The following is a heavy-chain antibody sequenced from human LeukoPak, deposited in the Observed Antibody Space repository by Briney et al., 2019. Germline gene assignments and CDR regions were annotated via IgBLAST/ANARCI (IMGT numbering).Heavy chain of an antibody. D-gene: IGHD3-10*01. Sequence: GGSLRLSCAPSGFTVSDYAMSWVRQAPGKGLEWVSSIGHTLGSTYYTESVKGRFIISRDSSKNTVFLRMNSLRADDTAAYYCAKDPFYYGTGGPTWGQGTLVTVSS. CDR1: GFTVSDYA. CDR2: IGHTLGST. J-gene: IGHJ4*02. V-gene: IGHV3-23*01. CDR3: AKDPFYYGTGGPT.